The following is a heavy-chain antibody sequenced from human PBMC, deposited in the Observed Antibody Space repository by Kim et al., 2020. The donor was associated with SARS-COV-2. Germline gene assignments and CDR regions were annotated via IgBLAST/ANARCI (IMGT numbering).Heavy chain of an antibody. CDR2: MNPNSVNP. J-gene: IGHJ6*03. CDR3: PGETRRIKIFGVVTAPNYYYYYMDV. CDR1: GYTFTSYV. Sequence: ASVKVSCKASGYTFTSYVFNGVGQPPGQGLEGMGWMNPNSVNPGYQQRFRARSTLTRNTPLSTAYMELSSLRSEDTAVYYCPGETRRIKIFGVVTAPNYYYYYMDVWGKGTTVTVSS. D-gene: IGHD3-3*01. V-gene: IGHV1-8*01.